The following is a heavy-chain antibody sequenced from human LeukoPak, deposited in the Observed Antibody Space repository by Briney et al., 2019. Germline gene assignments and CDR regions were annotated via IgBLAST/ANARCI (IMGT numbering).Heavy chain of an antibody. CDR2: ISGSGGST. J-gene: IGHJ2*01. D-gene: IGHD6-13*01. Sequence: GGSLRLSCAASGFTFSSYAMSWVRQAPGKGLEWVSAISGSGGSTYYADSVKGRFTISRDNSKNTLYLQMNSLRAEDTAVYYCARDLRSSWYRGFDLWGRGTLVTVSS. V-gene: IGHV3-23*01. CDR1: GFTFSSYA. CDR3: ARDLRSSWYRGFDL.